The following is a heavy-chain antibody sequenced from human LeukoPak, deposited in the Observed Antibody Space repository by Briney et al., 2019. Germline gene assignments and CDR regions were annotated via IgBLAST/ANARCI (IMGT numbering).Heavy chain of an antibody. CDR3: ARASLTYYYDSSQGGNWFHP. J-gene: IGHJ5*02. D-gene: IGHD3-22*01. CDR1: GYTFTGYY. Sequence: ASVKVSCKASGYTFTGYYMHWVRQAPGQGLEWMGWINPNSGGTNYAQKFQGRVTMTRDTSISTAYMELSRLRSDDTAVYYCARASLTYYYDSSQGGNWFHPWGQGTLVTVSS. CDR2: INPNSGGT. V-gene: IGHV1-2*02.